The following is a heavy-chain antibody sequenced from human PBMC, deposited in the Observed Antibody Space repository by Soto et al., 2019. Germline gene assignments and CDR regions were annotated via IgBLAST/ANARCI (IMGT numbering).Heavy chain of an antibody. CDR1: GYTFTSYD. J-gene: IGHJ3*02. Sequence: ASVKVSCKASGYTFTSYDINWVRQATGQGLEWMGWMNPNSGNTGYAQKFQGRVTMTRNTSITTAYMELSSLRSEDTAVYYCARGHRHIVVVTAPRGAFDIWGQGTMVTVSS. CDR3: ARGHRHIVVVTAPRGAFDI. CDR2: MNPNSGNT. D-gene: IGHD2-21*02. V-gene: IGHV1-8*01.